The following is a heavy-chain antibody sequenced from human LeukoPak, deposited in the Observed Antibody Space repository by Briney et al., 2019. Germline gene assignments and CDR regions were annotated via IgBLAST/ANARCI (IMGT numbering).Heavy chain of an antibody. CDR1: GGSDTRGAYS. D-gene: IGHD3-10*01. CDR3: ASGDYGAGSPVMRY. Sequence: PSETLSLTCTVSGGSDTRGAYSWTWIRQPVGKGLEWIGRIYTSGDTKYNPSLKSRVTISVGASNNQFSLKLTSVTAADTAVYYCASGDYGAGSPVMRYWGHGTLVIVSS. J-gene: IGHJ4*01. V-gene: IGHV4-61*02. CDR2: IYTSGDT.